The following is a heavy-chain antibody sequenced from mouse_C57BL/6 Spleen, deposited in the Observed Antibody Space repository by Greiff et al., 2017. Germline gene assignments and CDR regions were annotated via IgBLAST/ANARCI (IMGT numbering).Heavy chain of an antibody. J-gene: IGHJ2*01. CDR1: GFTFSDYG. V-gene: IGHV5-17*01. Sequence: EVQLQESGGGLVKPGGSLKLSCAASGFTFSDYGMHWVRQAPEKGLEWVAYISSGSSTIYSADTVKGRFTISRYNAKNTLFLQMTSLRSEDTAMDYCARRRYGTIFDYWGQGTTLTVSS. D-gene: IGHD2-10*02. CDR3: ARRRYGTIFDY. CDR2: ISSGSSTI.